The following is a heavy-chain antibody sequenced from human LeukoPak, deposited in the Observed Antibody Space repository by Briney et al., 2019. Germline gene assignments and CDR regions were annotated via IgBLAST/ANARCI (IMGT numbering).Heavy chain of an antibody. Sequence: ASVKVSCKASGYTFTGYYMHWVRQAPGQGLEWMGWINPNSGGTNYAQKFQGRFTMTRDTSIGTAYMELSRLRSDDTAVYYCARDREDIAARTYYFDYWGQGTLVTVSS. CDR1: GYTFTGYY. CDR2: INPNSGGT. D-gene: IGHD6-13*01. V-gene: IGHV1-2*02. J-gene: IGHJ4*02. CDR3: ARDREDIAARTYYFDY.